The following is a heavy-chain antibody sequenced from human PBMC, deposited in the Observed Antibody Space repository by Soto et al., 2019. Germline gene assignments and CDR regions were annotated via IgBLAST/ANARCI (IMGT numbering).Heavy chain of an antibody. V-gene: IGHV1-69*13. CDR3: ARGTPRITMVRGVPSCMEV. D-gene: IGHD3-10*01. CDR1: GGTFSSYA. CDR2: IIPIFGTA. Sequence: GASVKVSYKASGGTFSSYAISWVRQAPGQGLEWMGGIIPIFGTANYAQKSQGRVTITADESTSTAYMELSSLRSEDTAVYYCARGTPRITMVRGVPSCMEVWDQGTTVTVSS. J-gene: IGHJ6*02.